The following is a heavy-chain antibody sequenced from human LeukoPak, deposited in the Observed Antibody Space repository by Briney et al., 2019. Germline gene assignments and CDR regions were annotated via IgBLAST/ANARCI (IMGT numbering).Heavy chain of an antibody. J-gene: IGHJ4*02. CDR1: GGSINSYY. CDR3: TRGNAN. Sequence: SETLSLTCTVSGGSINSYYWSWIRQPPGKGLEWIGYISYSGSTNYNPSLKSRVTISVDTSKNLFFLKLTSVTAADTALYYCTRGNANWGQGTLVPVSS. CDR2: ISYSGST. V-gene: IGHV4-59*01.